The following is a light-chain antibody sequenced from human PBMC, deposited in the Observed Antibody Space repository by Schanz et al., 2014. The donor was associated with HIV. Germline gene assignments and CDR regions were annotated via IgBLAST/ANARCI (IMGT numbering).Light chain of an antibody. V-gene: IGLV4-69*02. J-gene: IGLJ2*01. CDR1: SGHRTYA. CDR2: LNSDGSH. Sequence: QLVLTQSPSASASLGASVKLTCTLASGHRTYAIAWHQQQPETGPRYLMNLNSDGSHSKGDGIPDRFSGSSAGAERYLTISSLQSEDEADYYCQTWATGIVVFGGGTKLTVL. CDR3: QTWATGIVV.